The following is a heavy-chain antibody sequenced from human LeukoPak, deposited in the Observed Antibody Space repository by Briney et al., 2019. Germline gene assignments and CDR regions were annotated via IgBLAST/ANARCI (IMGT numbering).Heavy chain of an antibody. CDR2: IYYSGST. CDR3: ARDLVYCSGGSCYPYYFDY. V-gene: IGHV4-39*07. J-gene: IGHJ4*02. CDR1: GGSISSSSYY. D-gene: IGHD2-15*01. Sequence: PSETLSLTCTVSGGSISSSSYYWGWIRQPPGKGLEWIGSIYYSGSTYYNPSLKSRVTISVDTSKNQFSLKLSSVTAADTAVYYCARDLVYCSGGSCYPYYFDYWGQGTLVTVSS.